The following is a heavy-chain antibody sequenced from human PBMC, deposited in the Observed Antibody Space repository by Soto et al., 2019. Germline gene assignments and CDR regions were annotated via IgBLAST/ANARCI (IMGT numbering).Heavy chain of an antibody. Sequence: EVQLVESGGGLVKPGGSLRLSCAASGFTFSSYSMNWVRQAPGKGLEWVSSISSSSSYIYYADSVKGRFTISRDNAKNSLYLQMNSLRAEDTAVYYCARSTTVTTPDYFDYWGQGTLVTVSS. D-gene: IGHD4-17*01. J-gene: IGHJ4*02. V-gene: IGHV3-21*01. CDR1: GFTFSSYS. CDR3: ARSTTVTTPDYFDY. CDR2: ISSSSSYI.